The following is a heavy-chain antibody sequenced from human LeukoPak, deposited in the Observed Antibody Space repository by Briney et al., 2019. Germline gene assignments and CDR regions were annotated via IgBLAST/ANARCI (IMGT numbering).Heavy chain of an antibody. CDR1: GFIFDDYG. D-gene: IGHD1-7*01. J-gene: IGHJ4*02. CDR2: INGNGVST. CDR3: ARGRGLELDSSLDY. Sequence: PGGALRLSCAASGFIFDDYGMSWVRQTPGKRVEWGSGINGNGVSTGYADSVKGRVTISRDNAKNSLYLQMNSLRAPDTALYYCARGRGLELDSSLDYWGQETLVTVSS. V-gene: IGHV3-20*04.